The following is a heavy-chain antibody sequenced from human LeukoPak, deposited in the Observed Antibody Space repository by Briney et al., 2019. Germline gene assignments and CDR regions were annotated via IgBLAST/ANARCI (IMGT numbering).Heavy chain of an antibody. J-gene: IGHJ4*02. CDR3: ARAKWDREQWLVLGSFDY. CDR2: INHSGST. V-gene: IGHV4-34*01. Sequence: SETLSLTCAVYGGSFSSYYWSWIRQPPGKWLEWIGEINHSGSTNYNPSLKSRVTISVDTSKNQFFLKLSSVTAADTAVYYCARAKWDREQWLVLGSFDYWGQGTLVTVSS. CDR1: GGSFSSYY. D-gene: IGHD6-19*01.